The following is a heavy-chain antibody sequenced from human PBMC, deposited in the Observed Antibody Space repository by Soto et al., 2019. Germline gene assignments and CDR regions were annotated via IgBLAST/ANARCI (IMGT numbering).Heavy chain of an antibody. V-gene: IGHV1-2*02. CDR1: GYTLTGYY. J-gene: IGHJ6*02. Sequence: ASVKVSFKASGYTLTGYYMHWVRQAPGQGLEWMGWINPNSGGTNYAQKFQGRVTMTRDTSISTAYMELSRPRSDDTAVYYCARDPIFGVVMLMDVWGQGTTVTVSS. CDR3: ARDPIFGVVMLMDV. CDR2: INPNSGGT. D-gene: IGHD3-3*01.